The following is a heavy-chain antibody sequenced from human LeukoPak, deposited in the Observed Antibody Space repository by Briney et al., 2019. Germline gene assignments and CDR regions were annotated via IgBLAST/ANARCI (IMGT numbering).Heavy chain of an antibody. CDR1: GFTFSSYS. V-gene: IGHV3-21*01. J-gene: IGHJ4*02. CDR3: ATKFIVAAGYFEY. Sequence: GGSLRLSCAASGFTFSSYSMNWVRQAPGKGLEWVSSISSSSSYIYYADSVKGRFTISRDNAKNSLYLQMNSLRAEDTAVYYCATKFIVAAGYFEYWGQGTLVTVSS. D-gene: IGHD6-13*01. CDR2: ISSSSSYI.